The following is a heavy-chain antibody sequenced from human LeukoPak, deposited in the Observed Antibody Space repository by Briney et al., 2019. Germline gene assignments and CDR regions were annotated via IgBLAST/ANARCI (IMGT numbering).Heavy chain of an antibody. J-gene: IGHJ4*02. CDR2: IYHSGST. D-gene: IGHD6-19*01. CDR3: ARSRIAVAGYIDY. Sequence: SETLSLTCAVSGGSISSGGYSWSWIRQPPGKGLEWIGYIYHSGSTYYNPSLKSRVTISVDRSKNQFSLKLSSVTAADTAVYYCARSRIAVAGYIDYWGQGTLVTVSS. V-gene: IGHV4-30-2*01. CDR1: GGSISSGGYS.